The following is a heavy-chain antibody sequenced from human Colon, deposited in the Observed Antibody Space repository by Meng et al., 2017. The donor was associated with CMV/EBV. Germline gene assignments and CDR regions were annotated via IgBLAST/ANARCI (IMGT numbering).Heavy chain of an antibody. V-gene: IGHV3-21*01. CDR3: SRGQDFVVVPTPKNFFDP. Sequence: GESLKISCAASGFTFSSYSMNWVRQAPGKGLEWVSSISSSSSYIYYADSVKGRFTISRDNAKNSLYLQMNSLRAEDTAVYYCSRGQDFVVVPTPKNFFDPWGQGTLVTVSS. J-gene: IGHJ5*02. D-gene: IGHD2-2*01. CDR2: ISSSSSYI. CDR1: GFTFSSYS.